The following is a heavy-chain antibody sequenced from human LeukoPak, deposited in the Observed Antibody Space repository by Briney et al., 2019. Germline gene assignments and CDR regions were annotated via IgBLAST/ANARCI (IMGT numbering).Heavy chain of an antibody. V-gene: IGHV4-59*01. CDR1: GGSISSYY. D-gene: IGHD3-16*02. J-gene: IGHJ4*02. Sequence: SETLSLTCTVSGGSISSYYWSWIRQPPGKGLEWIGYIYYSGSTNYNPSLKSRVTISVDTSKNQFSLKLSSVTAADTAVYYCARSYVWGSYRYDYWGQGTLVTVSS. CDR2: IYYSGST. CDR3: ARSYVWGSYRYDY.